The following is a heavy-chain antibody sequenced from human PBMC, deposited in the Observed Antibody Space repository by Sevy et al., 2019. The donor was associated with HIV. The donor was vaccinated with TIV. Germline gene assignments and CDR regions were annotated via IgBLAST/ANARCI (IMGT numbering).Heavy chain of an antibody. CDR3: AGGSEYDIYYGMDV. CDR1: GFTFSTYW. CDR2: MNQDGSGK. V-gene: IGHV3-7*04. D-gene: IGHD3-22*01. Sequence: GGSLRLSCAASGFTFSTYWMSWVRQAPGKGLEWVANMNQDGSGKYYVDSVKGRFTISRDNAKNSLYLQMNSLRAEETAGYYCAGGSEYDIYYGMDVWGQGTTVTVSS. J-gene: IGHJ6*02.